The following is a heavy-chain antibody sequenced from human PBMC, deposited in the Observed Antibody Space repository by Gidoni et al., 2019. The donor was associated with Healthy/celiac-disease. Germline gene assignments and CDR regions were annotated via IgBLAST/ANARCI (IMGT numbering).Heavy chain of an antibody. D-gene: IGHD6-6*01. CDR3: ARGGYSSSSLTYYYYGMDV. CDR2: IITIFGTA. Sequence: VQLVQSRAEVKTSDSSVKVPCNAPGGTFSSYALSWVRQAPGQGLEWMGGIITIFGTANYAQKFQGRVTITADKSTSTAYMELSSLRSEDTAVYYCARGGYSSSSLTYYYYGMDVWGQGTTVTVSS. V-gene: IGHV1-69*06. J-gene: IGHJ6*02. CDR1: GGTFSSYA.